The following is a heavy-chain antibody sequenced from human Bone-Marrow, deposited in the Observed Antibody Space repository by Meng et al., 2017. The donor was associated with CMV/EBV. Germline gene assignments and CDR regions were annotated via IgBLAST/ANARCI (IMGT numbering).Heavy chain of an antibody. D-gene: IGHD3-9*01. J-gene: IGHJ3*02. Sequence: GGSLRLSCTASGFTFGDYAMSWVRQAPGKGLEWVGFIRSKAYGGTTEYAASVKGRFTISRDDSKSIAYLQMNSLKTEDTAVYYCTREILRYFDWLVDAFDIWGQGTMVT. V-gene: IGHV3-49*04. CDR3: TREILRYFDWLVDAFDI. CDR2: IRSKAYGGTT. CDR1: GFTFGDYA.